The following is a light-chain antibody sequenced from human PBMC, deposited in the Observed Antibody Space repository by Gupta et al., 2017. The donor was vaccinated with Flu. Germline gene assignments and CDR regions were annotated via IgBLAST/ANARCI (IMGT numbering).Light chain of an antibody. V-gene: IGKV1D-16*01. CDR3: QQHNSIPLT. Sequence: DIPMTQSPSSLSASVGDRVTITCRASQDIRTWLAWYQQKPETAPQSLLNAASNLQSGVPSRFSGGGSWTDFTPIISSRQAEDFATYYCQQHNSIPLTFGGGTKVEIK. CDR2: AAS. J-gene: IGKJ4*01. CDR1: QDIRTW.